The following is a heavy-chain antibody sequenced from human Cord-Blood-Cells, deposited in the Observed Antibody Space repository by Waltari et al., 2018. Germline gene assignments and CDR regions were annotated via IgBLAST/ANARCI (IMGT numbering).Heavy chain of an antibody. CDR3: ATSTPSSDGVDY. V-gene: IGHV1-2*02. D-gene: IGHD2-2*01. CDR1: GDTFTAYN. CDR2: INPNSGGT. J-gene: IGHJ4*02. Sequence: QVQLVQSGAEVKKPGASVKVSCKASGDTFTAYNMHWLRQAPGQGLEWMGWINPNSGGTNYAQKFQGRVTMTRDTSISTAYMELSRLRSDDTAVYYCATSTPSSDGVDYWGQGTLVTVSS.